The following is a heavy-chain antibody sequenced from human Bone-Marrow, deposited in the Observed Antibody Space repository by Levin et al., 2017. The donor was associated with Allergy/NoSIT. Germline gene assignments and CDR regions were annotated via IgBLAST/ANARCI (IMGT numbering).Heavy chain of an antibody. CDR3: AEGGPLPGGWIQRSLPDV. J-gene: IGHJ2*01. CDR2: IWYDGSKK. D-gene: IGHD5-18*01. V-gene: IGHV3-33*06. CDR1: GFIFSNYG. Sequence: GGSLRLSCAASGFIFSNYGMHWVRQAPGKGLEWVAVIWYDGSKKYYADSVKGRFTISRDNPQNTMYLQMNSLRDDDTAFYYCAEGGPLPGGWIQRSLPDVWGRGTLVTVSS.